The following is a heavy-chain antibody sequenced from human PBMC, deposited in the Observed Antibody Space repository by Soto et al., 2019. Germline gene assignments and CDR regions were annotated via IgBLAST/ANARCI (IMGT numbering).Heavy chain of an antibody. Sequence: GGSLRLSCAASGFTFSSYSMNWVRQAPGKGLEWVSSISSSSSYIYYADSVKGRFTISRDNAKNSLYLQMNSLRAEDTAVYYCARDADYCSGGSCYEGPNAFDIWGQGTMVTV. CDR1: GFTFSSYS. D-gene: IGHD2-15*01. CDR2: ISSSSSYI. J-gene: IGHJ3*02. CDR3: ARDADYCSGGSCYEGPNAFDI. V-gene: IGHV3-21*01.